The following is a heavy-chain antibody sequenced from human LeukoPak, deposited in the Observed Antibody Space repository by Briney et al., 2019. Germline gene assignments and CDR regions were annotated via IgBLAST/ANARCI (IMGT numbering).Heavy chain of an antibody. J-gene: IGHJ4*02. Sequence: RGSPRLSFAGSLLTFSSYLMSPVRPAPSRGGEGVANKQQDGSEKYYVASVKGRFTISRDNAKNSLYLQMNSLTPEDTAVYYCARDRRVAKDYWGQGTLVTVSS. CDR2: KQQDGSEK. CDR3: ARDRRVAKDY. CDR1: LLTFSSYL. D-gene: IGHD5-12*01. V-gene: IGHV3-7*01.